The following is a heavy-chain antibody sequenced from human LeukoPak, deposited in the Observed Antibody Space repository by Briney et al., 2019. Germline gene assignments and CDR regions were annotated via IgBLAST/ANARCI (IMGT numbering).Heavy chain of an antibody. Sequence: PGGSLRLSCAASGFTFSSYWMSWVRQTPGKGLEWVANIKQDGSEKSSVDSVKGRFTISRDNAKNSLYVQMNSLSVEDTAVYYCAREGPGGFDIWGQGTMVTVSS. CDR2: IKQDGSEK. V-gene: IGHV3-7*01. CDR3: AREGPGGFDI. CDR1: GFTFSSYW. J-gene: IGHJ3*02. D-gene: IGHD3-10*01.